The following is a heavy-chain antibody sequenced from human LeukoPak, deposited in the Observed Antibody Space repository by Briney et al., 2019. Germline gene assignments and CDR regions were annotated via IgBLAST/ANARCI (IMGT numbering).Heavy chain of an antibody. J-gene: IGHJ4*02. CDR2: IYHSGST. CDR1: GGSISSSNW. Sequence: SETLSLTCAVSGGSISSSNWWSWVRQPPGKGLEWIGEIYHSGSTNYNPSLKSRVTISVDKSKNQFSLKLSSVTAADTAVYYCAREDTGIAAAGTSFDYWGQGTLVTVSS. D-gene: IGHD6-13*01. CDR3: AREDTGIAAAGTSFDY. V-gene: IGHV4-4*02.